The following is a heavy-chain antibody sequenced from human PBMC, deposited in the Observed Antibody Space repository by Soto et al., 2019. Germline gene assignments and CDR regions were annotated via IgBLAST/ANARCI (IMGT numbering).Heavy chain of an antibody. CDR1: GYTFTSYG. Sequence: ASVKVSCKASGYTFTSYGISWVRQASGQGLEWMGWISAYNGNTNYAQKLQGRVTMTTDTSTSTAYMELRSLRSDDTAVYYCARSHDYGDSLYYFDYWGQGPLVTVSS. V-gene: IGHV1-18*04. D-gene: IGHD4-17*01. CDR2: ISAYNGNT. J-gene: IGHJ4*02. CDR3: ARSHDYGDSLYYFDY.